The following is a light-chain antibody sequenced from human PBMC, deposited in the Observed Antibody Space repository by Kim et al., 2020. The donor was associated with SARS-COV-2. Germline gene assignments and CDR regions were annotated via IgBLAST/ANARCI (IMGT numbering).Light chain of an antibody. CDR2: DVN. V-gene: IGLV2-14*03. Sequence: QSALTQPASVSGSPGQSITISCTGTSSDVGGYSYVSWYQQHPGKAPKLMIYDVNKRPSGVSNRFSGSKSGNTASLTISGLQAEDETDYFCSSYTSSSTWVFGGGTKVTVL. CDR1: SSDVGGYSY. CDR3: SSYTSSSTWV. J-gene: IGLJ3*02.